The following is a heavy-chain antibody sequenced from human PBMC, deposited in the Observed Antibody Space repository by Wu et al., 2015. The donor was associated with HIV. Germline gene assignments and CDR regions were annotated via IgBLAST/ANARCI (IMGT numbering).Heavy chain of an antibody. CDR3: ARVARKYSSSLGGWRLLEY. CDR1: GYTFTSYD. D-gene: IGHD6-13*01. Sequence: QVQLVQSGAEVKKPGASLKVSCKASGYTFTSYDINWVRQATGQGLEWMGWMNPNSGNTGYAQKFQGRVTMTRNTSISTAYMELSSLRSEDTAVYYCARVARKYSSSLGGWRLLEYWGQGTLVTVSS. J-gene: IGHJ4*02. CDR2: MNPNSGNT. V-gene: IGHV1-8*01.